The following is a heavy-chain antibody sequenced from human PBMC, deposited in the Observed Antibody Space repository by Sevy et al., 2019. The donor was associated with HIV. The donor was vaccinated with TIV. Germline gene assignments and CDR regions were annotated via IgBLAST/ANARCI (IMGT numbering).Heavy chain of an antibody. CDR2: INQDGSEE. CDR1: EFTFSSYW. CDR3: ARTGSYADTYFYYYAMDV. J-gene: IGHJ6*02. D-gene: IGHD3-16*01. Sequence: GGSLRLSCAASEFTFSSYWMTWVRQAPGKGLEWVANINQDGSEENYADSVKGRFTIFRDNAKKSLFLQMNRLRAEDTAVYHCARTGSYADTYFYYYAMDVWGQGTTVTVSS. V-gene: IGHV3-7*01.